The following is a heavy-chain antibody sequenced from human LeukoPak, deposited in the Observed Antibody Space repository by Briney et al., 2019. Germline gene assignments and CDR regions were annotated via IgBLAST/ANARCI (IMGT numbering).Heavy chain of an antibody. V-gene: IGHV3-21*01. J-gene: IGHJ4*02. CDR1: GFTFSRYS. CDR3: ARDLFGPSSGTY. D-gene: IGHD3-10*01. Sequence: GGSLRLSRAASGFTFSRYSMNWVREPPGRGREWVSSSSSSSSNIYYADSVKGRFTISRDNAKNSLYLQMSSLRAEDTAVYYCARDLFGPSSGTYWGQGTLVTVSS. CDR2: SSSSSSNI.